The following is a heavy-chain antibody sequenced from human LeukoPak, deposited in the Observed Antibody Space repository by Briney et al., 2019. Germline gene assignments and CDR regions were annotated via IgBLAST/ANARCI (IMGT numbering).Heavy chain of an antibody. Sequence: GASVKVSCKASGYMFNRYGISWVRQGPGQGLEWMGWISGYNGDTKYAEKLQGRVTMTTDTSTSTAYMELGSLNSDDTAAYFCARDYFHGHCAGLSCFLLDYWGQGTLVTVPS. J-gene: IGHJ4*02. CDR2: ISGYNGDT. CDR1: GYMFNRYG. CDR3: ARDYFHGHCAGLSCFLLDY. D-gene: IGHD2-8*02. V-gene: IGHV1-18*01.